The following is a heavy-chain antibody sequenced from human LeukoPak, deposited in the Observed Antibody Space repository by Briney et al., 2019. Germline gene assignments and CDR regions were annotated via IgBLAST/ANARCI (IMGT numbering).Heavy chain of an antibody. D-gene: IGHD1-26*01. V-gene: IGHV1-46*01. CDR3: ARDNSVGDNAWWFDP. CDR2: INPTGGST. Sequence: ASVKVSCKASGGTFSSYAISWVRQAPGQGLEWMGLINPTGGSTGYAQKFQGRVTMTRDMSTSTDYMELSSLRSEDTAIYYCARDNSVGDNAWWFDPWGQGTLVTVSS. CDR1: GGTFSSYA. J-gene: IGHJ5*02.